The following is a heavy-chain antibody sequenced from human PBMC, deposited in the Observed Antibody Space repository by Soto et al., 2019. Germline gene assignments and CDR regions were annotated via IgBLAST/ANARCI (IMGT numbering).Heavy chain of an antibody. CDR3: ARGYAFDV. CDR2: IHHSGST. CDR1: GGSITTDNW. J-gene: IGHJ3*01. Sequence: QVLLQESGPGLLKPSETLSLTCSVSGGSITTDNWWSWVRQPPGKGLEWIGEIHHSGSTNYNMSLKSRVITSVDKSKNQFSLNLIFVTAADTAMYYCARGYAFDVWGRGTMVTVSS. V-gene: IGHV4-4*02.